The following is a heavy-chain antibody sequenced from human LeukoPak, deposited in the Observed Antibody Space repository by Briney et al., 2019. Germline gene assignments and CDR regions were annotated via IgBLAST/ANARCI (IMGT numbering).Heavy chain of an antibody. CDR2: ISSSSSYI. D-gene: IGHD3-3*01. V-gene: IGHV3-21*01. Sequence: PGGSLRLSCAASGFTFSSYSMNWVRQAPGKGLEWVSSISSSSSYIYSADSVKGRFTISRDNAKNSLYLQMNSLRAEDTAVYYCARAGTWGWSGYYTLLYYYYMDVWGKGTTVTVSS. CDR1: GFTFSSYS. J-gene: IGHJ6*03. CDR3: ARAGTWGWSGYYTLLYYYYMDV.